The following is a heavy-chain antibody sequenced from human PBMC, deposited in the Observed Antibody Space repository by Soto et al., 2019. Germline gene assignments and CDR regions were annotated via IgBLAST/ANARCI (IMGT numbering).Heavy chain of an antibody. Sequence: PWESLKISCKGSGYSFTSYWITWVRQKPGKGLEWMGRIDPSDSQTYYSPSFRGHVTISATKSITTVFLQWSSLRASDTAMYYCARQIYDSDTGPNFQYYFDSWGQGTPVTVSS. J-gene: IGHJ4*02. V-gene: IGHV5-10-1*01. CDR1: GYSFTSYW. CDR2: IDPSDSQT. D-gene: IGHD3-22*01. CDR3: ARQIYDSDTGPNFQYYFDS.